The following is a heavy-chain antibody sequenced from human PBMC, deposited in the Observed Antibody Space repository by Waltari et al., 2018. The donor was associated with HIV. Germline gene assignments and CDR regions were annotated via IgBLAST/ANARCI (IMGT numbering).Heavy chain of an antibody. D-gene: IGHD6-19*01. CDR1: GFPLSSYW. Sequence: EVQLVESGGGLVQTGGSLRVSCEASGFPLSSYWMHWARQAPGKGLEGVSRINTDGNTITYADSVKGRFTISRDNANNTLYLEMNSLRPEDTGIYYCARECLRVCFSSGWEEVAHWGQGTLVTVSS. CDR3: ARECLRVCFSSGWEEVAH. J-gene: IGHJ4*02. CDR2: INTDGNTI. V-gene: IGHV3-74*01.